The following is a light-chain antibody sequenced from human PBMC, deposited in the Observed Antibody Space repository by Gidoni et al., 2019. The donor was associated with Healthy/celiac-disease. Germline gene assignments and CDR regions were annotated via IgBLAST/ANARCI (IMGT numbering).Light chain of an antibody. V-gene: IGKV3-15*01. CDR3: QQYNNWPRG. CDR2: GAS. CDR1: NSGSSN. J-gene: IGKJ1*01. Sequence: PARLVGPPGGGAPPCCRASNSGSSNVAWYQQKPGQAPRLINDGASTRATGTPSRCSSSGCRTEFTLTISRLQSEDFAVYYWQQYNNWPRGFGQGTKVEIK.